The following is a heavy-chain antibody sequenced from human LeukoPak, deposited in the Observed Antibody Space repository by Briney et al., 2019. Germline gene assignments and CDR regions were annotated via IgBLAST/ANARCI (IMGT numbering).Heavy chain of an antibody. CDR1: GGSISSGDYY. Sequence: SGTLSLTCTVSGGSISSGDYYWSWIRQPPGKGLEWIGYIYYSGSTYYNPSLKSRVTISVDTSKNQFSLKLSSVTAADTAVYYCARVVGAYDAFDIWGQGTMVTVSS. V-gene: IGHV4-30-4*01. CDR2: IYYSGST. CDR3: ARVVGAYDAFDI. J-gene: IGHJ3*02. D-gene: IGHD1-26*01.